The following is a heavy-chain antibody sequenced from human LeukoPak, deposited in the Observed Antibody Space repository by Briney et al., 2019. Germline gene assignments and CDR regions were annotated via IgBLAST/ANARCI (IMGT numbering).Heavy chain of an antibody. CDR2: ITSSSTYI. CDR3: AKADSYSSSWYRGYYFDY. Sequence: GGSLRFSCAASGFTFSSYAMSWVRQAPGRGLEWVSSITSSSTYIYYADSVKGRFTISRDNSKNTLYLQMNSLRAEDTAVYYCAKADSYSSSWYRGYYFDYWGQGTLVTVSS. J-gene: IGHJ4*02. D-gene: IGHD6-13*01. CDR1: GFTFSSYA. V-gene: IGHV3-21*01.